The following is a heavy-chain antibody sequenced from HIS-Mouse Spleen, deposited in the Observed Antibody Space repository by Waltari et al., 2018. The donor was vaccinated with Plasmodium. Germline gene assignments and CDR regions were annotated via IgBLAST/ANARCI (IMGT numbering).Heavy chain of an antibody. Sequence: QLQLQESGPGLVKPSETLSLTRTVSGGSISSSSYYWGWIRQPPGKGLEWIGSIYYSGSTYSNPSLKSRVTISVDPSKNQFSLKLSSVTAADTAVYYCARRGGSYYYFDYWGQGTLVTVSS. D-gene: IGHD1-26*01. V-gene: IGHV4-39*01. CDR1: GGSISSSSYY. CDR3: ARRGGSYYYFDY. J-gene: IGHJ4*02. CDR2: IYYSGST.